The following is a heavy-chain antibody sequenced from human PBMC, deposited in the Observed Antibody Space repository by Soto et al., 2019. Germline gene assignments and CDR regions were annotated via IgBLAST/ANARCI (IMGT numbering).Heavy chain of an antibody. J-gene: IGHJ4*02. D-gene: IGHD3-16*02. CDR1: GFTFSNYW. V-gene: IGHV3-7*01. Sequence: GGSLRLSCAASGFTFSNYWMSWVRQAPGKGLEWVANIKQDGSETYYVDSVKGRFTISRDNARNTLYLQMNSLRVEDTALYYCARDGHYRLDFWGQGTPVTVSS. CDR2: IKQDGSET. CDR3: ARDGHYRLDF.